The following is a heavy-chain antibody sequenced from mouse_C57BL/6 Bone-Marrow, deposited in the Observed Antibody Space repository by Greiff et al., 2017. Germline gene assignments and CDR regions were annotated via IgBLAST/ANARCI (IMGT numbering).Heavy chain of an antibody. D-gene: IGHD1-1*01. CDR1: GYTFTSYD. Sequence: VQLQQSGPELVKPGASVKLSCTASGYTFTSYDINWVKQRPGQGLEWIGWIYPRDGSTKYNEKFKGKAILTVDTSSSTAYMELHSLTSEDSAVYFCARDYGSSYWYFDVWGTGTTVTVSS. J-gene: IGHJ1*03. V-gene: IGHV1-85*01. CDR3: ARDYGSSYWYFDV. CDR2: IYPRDGST.